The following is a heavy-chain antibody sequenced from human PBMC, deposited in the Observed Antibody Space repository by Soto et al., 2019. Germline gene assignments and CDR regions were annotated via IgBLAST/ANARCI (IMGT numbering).Heavy chain of an antibody. CDR3: ARDNVLLFDY. CDR2: IYHSGTT. J-gene: IGHJ4*02. D-gene: IGHD3-10*01. Sequence: SGTLSLTCAVSGDSISSSNWWSWVRQPPGKGLEWIGEIYHSGTTHYNPSLKSRVTMSLDKSRNQFSLKLSSVTAADTAMYYCARDNVLLFDYWGQGTLVTVSS. V-gene: IGHV4-4*02. CDR1: GDSISSSNW.